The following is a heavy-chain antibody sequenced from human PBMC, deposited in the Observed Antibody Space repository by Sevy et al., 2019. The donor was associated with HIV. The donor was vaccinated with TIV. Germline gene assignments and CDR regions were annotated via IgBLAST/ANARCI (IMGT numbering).Heavy chain of an antibody. CDR1: GFIFSSHG. V-gene: IGHV3-30*18. CDR2: ITSFDGSNK. Sequence: GGSLRLSCAASGFIFSSHGMQWVRHAPGKGLEWVAAITSFDGSNKYCADSVKGRFTISRDNSKNTVYLQMNNLRPEDTAVYYCAKWGGDYSGDSLHHWGQGILVTVSS. CDR3: AKWGGDYSGDSLHH. J-gene: IGHJ5*02. D-gene: IGHD2-21*02.